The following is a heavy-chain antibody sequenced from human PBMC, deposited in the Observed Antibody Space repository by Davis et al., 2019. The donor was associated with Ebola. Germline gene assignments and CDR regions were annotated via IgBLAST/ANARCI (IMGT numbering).Heavy chain of an antibody. Sequence: ASVKVSCKTSGYTFTGFYIYWVRQAPGQGLEWMGRIDPYSGDTDYAQNFQGRVTMTRDTSISTAYMEMSRLKSADTAIYYCARDHGGSYPMGWFDPWGQGTLVIVSS. J-gene: IGHJ5*02. D-gene: IGHD3-16*02. CDR2: IDPYSGDT. V-gene: IGHV1-2*06. CDR1: GYTFTGFY. CDR3: ARDHGGSYPMGWFDP.